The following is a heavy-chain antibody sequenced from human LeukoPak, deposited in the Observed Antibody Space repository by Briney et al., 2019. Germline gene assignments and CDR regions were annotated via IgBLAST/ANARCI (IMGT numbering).Heavy chain of an antibody. J-gene: IGHJ3*02. V-gene: IGHV3-9*01. CDR2: LGWNSGSI. D-gene: IGHD6-13*01. CDR3: AKVDSSLFPAFDI. CDR1: GFSFGDYA. Sequence: PGGSLRLSCVASGFSFGDYAMHWVRQAPGKGLEWVSGLGWNSGSIGYADSVKGRFTISRDNAKNSLYLQMNSLRAEDTALYYCAKVDSSLFPAFDIWGQGTMVTVSS.